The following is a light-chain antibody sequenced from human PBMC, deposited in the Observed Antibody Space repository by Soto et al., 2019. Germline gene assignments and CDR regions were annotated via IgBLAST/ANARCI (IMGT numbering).Light chain of an antibody. CDR2: GAS. CDR3: QQYNNWPLT. J-gene: IGKJ4*01. V-gene: IGKV3-15*01. Sequence: EILMTQSPSTLSLSAGERATISCRASQSVSSNLAWYQQKPGQAPRLLIYGASTRATGIPARFSGSGSGTEFTLTISSLQSEDFAVYYCQQYNNWPLTFGGGTKVDIK. CDR1: QSVSSN.